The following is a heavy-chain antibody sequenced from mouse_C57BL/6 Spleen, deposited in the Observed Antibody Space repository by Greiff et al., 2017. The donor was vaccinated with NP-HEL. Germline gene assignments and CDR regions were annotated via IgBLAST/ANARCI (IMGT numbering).Heavy chain of an antibody. V-gene: IGHV5-2*01. J-gene: IGHJ1*03. Sequence: EVHLVESGGGLVQPGESLKLSCESNEYEFPSHDMSWVRKTPEKRLELVAAINSDGGSTYYPDTMERRFIISRDHTKNTLYLQMSSLRTEDTALYYCARTGTGYFDVWGTGTTVTVSS. CDR2: INSDGGST. D-gene: IGHD4-1*01. CDR3: ARTGTGYFDV. CDR1: EYEFPSHD.